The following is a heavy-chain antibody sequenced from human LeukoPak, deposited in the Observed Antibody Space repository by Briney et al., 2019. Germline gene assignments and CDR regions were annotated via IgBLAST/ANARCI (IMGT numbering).Heavy chain of an antibody. CDR2: IYYSGST. Sequence: SETLSLTCTVSGGSISSYYWSWIRQPPGKGLEWIGYIYYSGSTNYNPSLKSRVTIFVDTSKNQLSLKLTSLTAADTAVYYCARTNHYDFWTFDYWGQGTLVTVSS. D-gene: IGHD3-3*01. V-gene: IGHV4-59*01. CDR1: GGSISSYY. CDR3: ARTNHYDFWTFDY. J-gene: IGHJ4*02.